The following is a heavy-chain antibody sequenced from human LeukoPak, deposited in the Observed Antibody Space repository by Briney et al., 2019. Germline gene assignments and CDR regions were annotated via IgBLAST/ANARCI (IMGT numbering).Heavy chain of an antibody. CDR2: INAGTGQT. CDR1: GYTFSSYA. Sequence: ASGKVSCKASGYTFSSYAIHWVRQAPGQRLEWMGWINAGTGQTKYSQKFQRRVTITRDTSASTAYMELSSLRSEDTAVYSCARAGVVEMATIGFDYWGLGTLVTVSS. D-gene: IGHD5-24*01. J-gene: IGHJ4*02. CDR3: ARAGVVEMATIGFDY. V-gene: IGHV1-3*01.